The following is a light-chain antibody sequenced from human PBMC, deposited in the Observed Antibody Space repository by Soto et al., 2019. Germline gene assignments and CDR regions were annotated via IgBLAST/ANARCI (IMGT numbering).Light chain of an antibody. CDR2: DVS. V-gene: IGLV2-14*01. CDR3: SSYTSSTFWV. J-gene: IGLJ3*02. Sequence: QSALTQPASVSGSPGQSITISCTGTSSDVGGYNYVSWYQQHPGKAPKLMIYDVSNRPSGVSNRFSGSKSGNTASLTISRLQAEDEADYYCSSYTSSTFWVFGGGTKLTVL. CDR1: SSDVGGYNY.